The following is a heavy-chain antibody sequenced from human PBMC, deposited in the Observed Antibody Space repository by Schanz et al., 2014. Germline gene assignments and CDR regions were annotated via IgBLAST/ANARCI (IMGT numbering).Heavy chain of an antibody. J-gene: IGHJ4*02. CDR3: ARGGYSSGWYDRDIAHFDY. V-gene: IGHV1-3*01. CDR2: INVGNGNM. Sequence: QVQLVQSGAEVKKPGASVKVSCKASGYTFTSYSIHWVRQAPGQGLEWMGWINVGNGNMKYSQKFQGRVTITRDTSASTAYMELRNLRSDDTAVYYCARGGYSSGWYDRDIAHFDYWGQGTLXTGSS. D-gene: IGHD6-19*01. CDR1: GYTFTSYS.